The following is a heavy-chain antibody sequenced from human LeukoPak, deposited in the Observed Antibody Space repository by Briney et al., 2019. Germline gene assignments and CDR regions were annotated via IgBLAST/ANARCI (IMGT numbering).Heavy chain of an antibody. CDR1: GYTFTRYY. CDR3: ARGYYSDSSGYYSRFDY. V-gene: IGHV1-46*01. CDR2: INPSGGAT. J-gene: IGHJ4*02. D-gene: IGHD3-22*01. Sequence: ASVKVSCKASGYTFTRYYMHWVRQAPGQGPEWMGIINPSGGATSYAQKFQGRVTMTRDTSTSTVHMELGSLRSEDTAVYYCARGYYSDSSGYYSRFDYWGQGTLVTVSS.